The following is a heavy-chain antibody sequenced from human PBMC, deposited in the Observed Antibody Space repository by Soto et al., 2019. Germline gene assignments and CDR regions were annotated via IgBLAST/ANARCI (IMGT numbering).Heavy chain of an antibody. V-gene: IGHV6-1*01. CDR3: AREETSYRDSSSWFRVGNPLDY. J-gene: IGHJ4*02. D-gene: IGHD6-13*01. Sequence: QVQLQQSGPGLVKPSQTLSLTCAISGDSVSSNSAAWNWIRQSPSRGLEWLGRTYYRSKWYNDYAVSVKSRITINPDTSKNQFSLQLNSVTPEDTAVYYCAREETSYRDSSSWFRVGNPLDYWGQGTLVTVSS. CDR2: TYYRSKWYN. CDR1: GDSVSSNSAA.